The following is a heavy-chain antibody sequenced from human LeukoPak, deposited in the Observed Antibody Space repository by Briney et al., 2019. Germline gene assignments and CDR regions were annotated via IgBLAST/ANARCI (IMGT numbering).Heavy chain of an antibody. D-gene: IGHD2-2*01. Sequence: ASVKVSCKASGYTFTSYDINWVRQATGQGLEWMGWINPNSGGTNYAQKFQGRVTMTRDTSISTAYMELSRLRSDDTAVYYCARDTRLGYCSSTSCYPQGVDFDYWGQGTLVTVSS. CDR2: INPNSGGT. CDR3: ARDTRLGYCSSTSCYPQGVDFDY. V-gene: IGHV1-2*02. J-gene: IGHJ4*02. CDR1: GYTFTSYD.